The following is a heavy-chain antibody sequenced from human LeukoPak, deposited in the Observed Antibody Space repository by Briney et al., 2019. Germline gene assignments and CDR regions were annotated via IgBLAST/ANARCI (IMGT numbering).Heavy chain of an antibody. CDR3: ARDQINDDYGDYCYFDY. CDR1: GGSISSGSYY. D-gene: IGHD4-17*01. J-gene: IGHJ4*02. Sequence: PSETLSLTCTVSGGSISSGSYYWSWIRQPAGKGLEWIGRIYTSVSTNYNPSLKSRVTISVDTSKNQFALKLSSVTAADTAVYYCARDQINDDYGDYCYFDYWGQGTLVTVSS. CDR2: IYTSVST. V-gene: IGHV4-61*02.